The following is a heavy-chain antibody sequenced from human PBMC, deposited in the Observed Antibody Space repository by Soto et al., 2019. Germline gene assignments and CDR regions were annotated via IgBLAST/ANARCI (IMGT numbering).Heavy chain of an antibody. Sequence: QVQLVQSGAEVKKPGASVKISCKASGYTFTSYYMHWVRQAPGQGLEWMGIINPSGGSTNYAQKLQGRVAMTRDTSTSTGYMELNSLRSEDTAVYYCARPPYPGCINAVCYPLDYWGQGTLVTGSS. V-gene: IGHV1-46*01. CDR1: GYTFTSYY. J-gene: IGHJ4*02. CDR3: ARPPYPGCINAVCYPLDY. D-gene: IGHD2-8*01. CDR2: INPSGGST.